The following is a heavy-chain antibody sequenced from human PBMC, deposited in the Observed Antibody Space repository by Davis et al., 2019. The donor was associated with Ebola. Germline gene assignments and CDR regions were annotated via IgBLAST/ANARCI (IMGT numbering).Heavy chain of an antibody. D-gene: IGHD6-19*01. V-gene: IGHV1-18*01. CDR3: AREAEVAGSIFLLQ. Sequence: VICCAASYSFSTQGISWVRHASGQGREWMGWISAYYCTTNYAQSLQARVTITRDTSTSTAHMELRGLRSDDTAVYYCAREAEVAGSIFLLQWAQGTLVTVSS. CDR1: SYSFSTQG. J-gene: IGHJ1*01. CDR2: ISAYYCTT.